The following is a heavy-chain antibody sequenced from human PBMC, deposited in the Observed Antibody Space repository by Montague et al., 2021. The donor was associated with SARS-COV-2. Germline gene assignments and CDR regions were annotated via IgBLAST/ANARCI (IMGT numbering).Heavy chain of an antibody. V-gene: IGHV3-9*01. D-gene: IGHD3-10*01. CDR3: AKGSGTPRGGSYSTAMDV. CDR2: ISWKSGST. CDR1: GFNFDDYA. Sequence: SLRLSCAASGFNFDDYAMHWVRQAPGKGLEWVSGISWKSGSTGYADSVKGRFTISRDNAKSSLYLQMNNLRGEDTALYYCAKGSGTPRGGSYSTAMDVWGQGTTVTVSS. J-gene: IGHJ6*02.